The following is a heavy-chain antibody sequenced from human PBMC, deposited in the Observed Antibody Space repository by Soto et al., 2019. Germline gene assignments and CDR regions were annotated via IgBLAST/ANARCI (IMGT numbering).Heavy chain of an antibody. CDR3: AKDSYYYGSGSYYNWAYYYYGMDV. Sequence: GGALRPSWAASGFTFSSYGMHWVRQAPGKGLERVAVISYDGSNKYYADSVKGRFTISRDNSKNTLYLQMNSLRAEDTAVYYCAKDSYYYGSGSYYNWAYYYYGMDVWGQGTTVTVSS. CDR2: ISYDGSNK. D-gene: IGHD3-10*01. V-gene: IGHV3-30*18. CDR1: GFTFSSYG. J-gene: IGHJ6*02.